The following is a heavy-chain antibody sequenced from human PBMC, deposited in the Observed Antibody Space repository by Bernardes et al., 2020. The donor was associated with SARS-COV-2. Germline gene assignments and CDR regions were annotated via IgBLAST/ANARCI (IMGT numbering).Heavy chain of an antibody. CDR3: VREWSSFDH. D-gene: IGHD1-26*01. CDR1: GGSISVYY. Sequence: SETLSLTCTVSGGSISVYYWSWIRQPPGKGLEWIGYIHHSGTTSYNPSFKSRVTISVDTSKNQLSLKLSSVTAADTAVYYCVREWSSFDHWGQGTLVTVSS. V-gene: IGHV4-59*01. J-gene: IGHJ4*02. CDR2: IHHSGTT.